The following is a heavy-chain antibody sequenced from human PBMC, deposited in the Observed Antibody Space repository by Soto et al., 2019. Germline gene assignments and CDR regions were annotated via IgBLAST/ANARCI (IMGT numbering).Heavy chain of an antibody. D-gene: IGHD6-19*01. CDR2: ITPSGDGS. J-gene: IGHJ6*02. CDR3: AREEQSFIIVMDV. V-gene: IGHV1-46*01. Sequence: QVQLVQSGAEVKEPGASVKVSCRASGYTFSNYYMHWVRQAPGQGLEWMGIITPSGDGSTYAQKFQGRVTMTWDTSTNTVYMELSSLRSEDTAVYYCAREEQSFIIVMDVWGQGTTVTVSS. CDR1: GYTFSNYY.